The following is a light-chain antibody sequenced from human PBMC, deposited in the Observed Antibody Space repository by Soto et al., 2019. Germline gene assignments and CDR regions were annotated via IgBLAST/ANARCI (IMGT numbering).Light chain of an antibody. Sequence: DIQMTQSPSSLSASVGDRVTITCRASQSISSYLNWYQQKPGKAPKILIYAASSLQSGVPSRFSGSGSGTDFTLTISSLQPEDFATYYCQQSYSTPQTFCGGTKVEIK. CDR2: AAS. J-gene: IGKJ4*01. V-gene: IGKV1-39*01. CDR1: QSISSY. CDR3: QQSYSTPQT.